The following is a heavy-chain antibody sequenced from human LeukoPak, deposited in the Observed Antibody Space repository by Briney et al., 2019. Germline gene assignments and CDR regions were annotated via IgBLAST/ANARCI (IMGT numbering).Heavy chain of an antibody. CDR1: GFTFDDFA. Sequence: GGSLRLSCAASGFTFDDFAMHWVCQAPGRGLEWVSLISGDGGTTYYTDSVKGRFTISRDNSNSSLYLQMNSLRAEDSALYYCAKDRRGGQLWSQTDSWGQGTLVTVSS. D-gene: IGHD3-16*01. CDR2: ISGDGGTT. V-gene: IGHV3-43*02. J-gene: IGHJ4*02. CDR3: AKDRRGGQLWSQTDS.